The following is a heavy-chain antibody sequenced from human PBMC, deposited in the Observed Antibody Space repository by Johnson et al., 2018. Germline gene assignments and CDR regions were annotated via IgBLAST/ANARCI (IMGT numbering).Heavy chain of an antibody. CDR1: GFTFSRYS. J-gene: IGHJ6*02. CDR2: ISSSKIYI. V-gene: IGHV3-21*01. Sequence: VQLVESGGGVVQPGRSLRLSCAASGFTFSRYSMNWVRQAPGKGLEWVSSISSSKIYIYYADSVKGRFTISRDNAKNSLYLQMNSLRAEDTAVYYCAGSLGGEWYTDGMDVWGQVTTVTVSS. CDR3: AGSLGGEWYTDGMDV. D-gene: IGHD3-3*01.